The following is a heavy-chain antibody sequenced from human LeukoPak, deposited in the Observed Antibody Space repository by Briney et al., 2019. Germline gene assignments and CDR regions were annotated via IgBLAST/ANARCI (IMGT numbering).Heavy chain of an antibody. CDR2: IYYSGST. CDR1: GGSISSNNYY. D-gene: IGHD6-13*01. Sequence: SETLSLTCTVSGGSISSNNYYWGWIRQPPGKGLEWIGYIYYSGSTYYNPSLKSRVTISVDTSKNQFSLKLSSVTAADTAVYYCARDYGAAGTGAIDYWGQGTLVTVSS. V-gene: IGHV4-31*03. J-gene: IGHJ4*02. CDR3: ARDYGAAGTGAIDY.